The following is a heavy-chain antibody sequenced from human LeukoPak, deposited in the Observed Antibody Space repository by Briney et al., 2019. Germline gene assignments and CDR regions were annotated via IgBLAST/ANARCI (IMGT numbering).Heavy chain of an antibody. CDR2: ISSSSNYI. D-gene: IGHD6-6*01. CDR1: GFTFSSYS. V-gene: IGHV3-21*04. CDR3: AKAAYSSLAFDY. J-gene: IGHJ4*02. Sequence: GGSLRLSCAASGFTFSSYSMNWVRQAPGKGLEWVSSISSSSNYIYYADSMKGRFTISRDNAKNSLYLQMNSLRAEDMALYYCAKAAYSSLAFDYWGQGTLVTVSS.